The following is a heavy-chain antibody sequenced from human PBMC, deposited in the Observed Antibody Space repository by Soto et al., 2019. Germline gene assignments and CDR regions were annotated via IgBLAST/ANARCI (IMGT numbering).Heavy chain of an antibody. V-gene: IGHV3-53*01. CDR1: GFTVSSNY. J-gene: IGHJ6*02. D-gene: IGHD1-26*01. Sequence: GGSLRLSCAASGFTVSSNYMSWVRQAPGKGLEWVSVIYSGGSTYYADSVKGRFTISRDNSKNTLYLQMNSLRAEDTAVYYCASVKRGYYYGMDVWGQGTTVTVSS. CDR2: IYSGGST. CDR3: ASVKRGYYYGMDV.